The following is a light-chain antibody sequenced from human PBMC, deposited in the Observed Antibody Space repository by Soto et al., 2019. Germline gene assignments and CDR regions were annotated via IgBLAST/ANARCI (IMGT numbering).Light chain of an antibody. CDR2: GAS. Sequence: IVMSQSPATLSVTPGERATLSCRASQSVSSNLAWYQQKPGQAPRLLIYGASTRATGIPARFSGSGSGTEFTLTISSLQSEDFAVYYCQQYNNWPPFGQGTKVDIK. J-gene: IGKJ1*01. V-gene: IGKV3-15*01. CDR1: QSVSSN. CDR3: QQYNNWPP.